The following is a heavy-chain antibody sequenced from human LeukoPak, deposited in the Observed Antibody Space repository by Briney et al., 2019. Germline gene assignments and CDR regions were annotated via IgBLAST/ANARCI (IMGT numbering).Heavy chain of an antibody. D-gene: IGHD3-10*01. V-gene: IGHV3-48*01. J-gene: IGHJ4*02. Sequence: GGSLRLSCAASGFTFSSYSMNWVRQAPGKGLEWVSYISSSSSTVYYADSVKGRFTISRDNAKNSLYLQMNSLRAEDTAVYYCARGPYYYGSGSRPYYFDYWGQGTLVTVSS. CDR3: ARGPYYYGSGSRPYYFDY. CDR2: ISSSSSTV. CDR1: GFTFSSYS.